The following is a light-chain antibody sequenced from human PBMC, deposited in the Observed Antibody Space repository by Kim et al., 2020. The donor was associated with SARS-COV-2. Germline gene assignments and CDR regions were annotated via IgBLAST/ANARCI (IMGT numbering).Light chain of an antibody. J-gene: IGKJ2*01. Sequence: SASVGDRVTITCRASQSISSYLNWYQQKPGKAPKLLIYAASSLQSGVPSRFSGSGSGTDFTLTISSLQPEDFATYYCQQSYSTPPTFGQGPSWRS. CDR1: QSISSY. CDR2: AAS. CDR3: QQSYSTPPT. V-gene: IGKV1-39*01.